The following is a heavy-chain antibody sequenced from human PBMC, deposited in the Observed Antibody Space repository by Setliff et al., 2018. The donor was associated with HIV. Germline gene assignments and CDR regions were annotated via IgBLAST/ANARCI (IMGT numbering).Heavy chain of an antibody. CDR2: INSDGTST. CDR1: GFTFSPYW. Sequence: GGSLRLSCAASGFTFSPYWMHWVRQAPGKGLVWVSRINSDGTSTTYADSVKGRFTISRNNSKNTRYLQMNSLRAEDTAVYYCAKDPRAAVATICDYWGQGTLVTVSS. D-gene: IGHD5-12*01. V-gene: IGHV3-74*03. J-gene: IGHJ4*02. CDR3: AKDPRAAVATICDY.